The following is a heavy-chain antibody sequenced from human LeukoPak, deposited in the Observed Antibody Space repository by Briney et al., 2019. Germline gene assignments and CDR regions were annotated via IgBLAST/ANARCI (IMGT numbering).Heavy chain of an antibody. Sequence: GGSLRLSCAASGFTFSSYSMNWVRQAPGKGLEWVSYISTSGNSIYYADSVKGRFTISRDNAKNSLFLQMNSLRAEDTAVYYCATSQGSWPDYFDYWGQGTLVTVSS. J-gene: IGHJ4*02. D-gene: IGHD6-13*01. CDR1: GFTFSSYS. CDR3: ATSQGSWPDYFDY. V-gene: IGHV3-48*04. CDR2: ISTSGNSI.